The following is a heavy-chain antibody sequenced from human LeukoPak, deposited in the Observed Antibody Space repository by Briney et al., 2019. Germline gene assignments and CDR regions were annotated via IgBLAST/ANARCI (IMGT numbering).Heavy chain of an antibody. CDR3: ARGLITMVRGAGPTPDAFDI. CDR1: GGSISSNTHF. Sequence: SETLSLTCTVSGGSISSNTHFWGWIRQPPGKGLEWIGTIYYSGSTYYNPSLKSRVTISVDTSKNQFSLKLSSVTAADTAVYYCARGLITMVRGAGPTPDAFDIWGQGTMVTVSS. D-gene: IGHD3-10*01. J-gene: IGHJ3*02. V-gene: IGHV4-39*07. CDR2: IYYSGST.